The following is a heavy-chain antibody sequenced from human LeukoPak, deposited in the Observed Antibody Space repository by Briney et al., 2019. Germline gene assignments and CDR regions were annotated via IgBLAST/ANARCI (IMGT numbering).Heavy chain of an antibody. CDR2: INDRGSS. Sequence: SETLSLTCAVYGGSFSDYYWTWIRQPPGKGLEWIGEINDRGSSNYKPSLKSRVTISVDTSKNQFSLKLTSVTAADTALYYCAREWDYWGQGTLVTVSS. CDR3: AREWDY. J-gene: IGHJ4*02. D-gene: IGHD2-8*01. V-gene: IGHV4-34*01. CDR1: GGSFSDYY.